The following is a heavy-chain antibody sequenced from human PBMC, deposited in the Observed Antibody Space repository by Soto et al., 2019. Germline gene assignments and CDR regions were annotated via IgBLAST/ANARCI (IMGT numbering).Heavy chain of an antibody. J-gene: IGHJ5*02. Sequence: QVQLQESGPGLVKPSGTLSLTCAVSGDSISGSNWWSWVRQSPGKGLEWIGEIYHSGNTNYNPSLKGRATTSVDKSKNQFSFRLNSVTAADTAVYYCVRVVWGVPAPGTSGWFDPWGQGTLVTVSS. CDR1: GDSISGSNW. CDR3: VRVVWGVPAPGTSGWFDP. CDR2: IYHSGNT. D-gene: IGHD6-13*01. V-gene: IGHV4-4*02.